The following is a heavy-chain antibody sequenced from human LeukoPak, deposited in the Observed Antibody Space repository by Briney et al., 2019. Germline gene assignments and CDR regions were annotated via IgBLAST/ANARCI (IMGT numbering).Heavy chain of an antibody. CDR3: AREGGLWFGELYFDY. Sequence: ASVKVSCKASGYTFTSYGISWVRQAPGQGLEWMGWINAYNGNTNYAQKLQGRVTMTRNTSISTAYMELSSLRSEDTAVYYCAREGGLWFGELYFDYWGQGTLVTVSS. CDR1: GYTFTSYG. J-gene: IGHJ4*02. D-gene: IGHD3-10*01. CDR2: INAYNGNT. V-gene: IGHV1-18*01.